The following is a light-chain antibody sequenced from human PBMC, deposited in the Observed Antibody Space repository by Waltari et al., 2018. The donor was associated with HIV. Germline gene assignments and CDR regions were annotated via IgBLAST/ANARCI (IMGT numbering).Light chain of an antibody. CDR3: GTCDSSLSAV. Sequence: QSVLTQPPSVSAAPGQRVTISCSGSSSNIGNNYVSWYQHLPGAAPKLLIYDNNNRPSGIPDRFSGSKSGTSATLVITGLQTGDEADYYGGTCDSSLSAVFGGGTKLTVL. CDR1: SSNIGNNY. CDR2: DNN. J-gene: IGLJ3*02. V-gene: IGLV1-51*01.